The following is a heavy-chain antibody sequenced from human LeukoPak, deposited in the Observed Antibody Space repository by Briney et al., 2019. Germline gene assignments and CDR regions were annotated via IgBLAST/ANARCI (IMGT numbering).Heavy chain of an antibody. D-gene: IGHD5-12*01. CDR1: GFTFSNYW. V-gene: IGHV3-74*01. Sequence: GGSLRLSCAASGFTFSNYWMHWVRQAPGKGLEWVSRINTDGSGTTYADSVKGRFTISRDNAKNTLYLQMNSLRAEDTAVYYCARRGYSGYDYGYWSQGTLVTVSS. CDR2: INTDGSGT. J-gene: IGHJ4*02. CDR3: ARRGYSGYDYGY.